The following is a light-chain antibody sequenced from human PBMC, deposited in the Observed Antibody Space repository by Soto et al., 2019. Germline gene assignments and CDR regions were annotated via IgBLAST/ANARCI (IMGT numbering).Light chain of an antibody. CDR1: QSISNY. CDR2: AAF. V-gene: IGKV1-39*01. CDR3: QQSYSTPRT. Sequence: DIQMTQSPSSLSASVGDRVTITCRASQSISNYLNWYQQKPGKAPNLLIYAAFSLHSAVPSRFSGSGSGTDFTLTIRSLQPGDFATYYCQQSYSTPRTFGQGTKVEIK. J-gene: IGKJ1*01.